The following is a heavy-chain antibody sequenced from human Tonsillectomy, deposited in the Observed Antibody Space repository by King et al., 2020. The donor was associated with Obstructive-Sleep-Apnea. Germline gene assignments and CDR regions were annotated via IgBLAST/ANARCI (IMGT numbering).Heavy chain of an antibody. D-gene: IGHD7-27*01. CDR3: ARGAGDDAFDI. V-gene: IGHV1-46*01. CDR2: INPITTKT. CDR1: GYTFTSYY. Sequence: LQLVQSGAEVKKPGASVKVSCKAAGYTFTSYYRHRVRHAPGQGLDWMGIINPITTKTKVAQKFQGRVTLTRDTSTSTVYMDLTSLRSEDTAVYYCARGAGDDAFDIWGQGTLVTVSS. J-gene: IGHJ3*02.